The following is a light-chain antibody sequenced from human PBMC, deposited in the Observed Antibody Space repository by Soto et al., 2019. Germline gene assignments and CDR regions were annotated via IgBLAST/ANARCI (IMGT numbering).Light chain of an antibody. Sequence: EIVRTQAPATLSVSTGERVTLSCRASQDIRSSLAWYQQKPGQAPRLLIYGASIRATGVPATFSGSGSGTEFTLSISSLQSEHLGVYYCQQDSSWPLTLGGGAKVDI. CDR1: QDIRSS. CDR2: GAS. J-gene: IGKJ4*01. CDR3: QQDSSWPLT. V-gene: IGKV3-15*01.